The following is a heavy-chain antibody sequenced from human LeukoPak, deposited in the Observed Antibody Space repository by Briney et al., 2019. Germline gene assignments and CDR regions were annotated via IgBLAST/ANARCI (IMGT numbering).Heavy chain of an antibody. J-gene: IGHJ3*02. CDR3: ARSHSSGWYYDAFDI. D-gene: IGHD6-19*01. Sequence: SETLSLTCAVYGGSFSGYYWSWIRQPPGKGLEWIGEINHSGSTNYNPSLKSRVTISVDTSKNQFSLKLSSVTAADTAVYYCARSHSSGWYYDAFDIWGQGAMVTVSS. CDR2: INHSGST. CDR1: GGSFSGYY. V-gene: IGHV4-34*01.